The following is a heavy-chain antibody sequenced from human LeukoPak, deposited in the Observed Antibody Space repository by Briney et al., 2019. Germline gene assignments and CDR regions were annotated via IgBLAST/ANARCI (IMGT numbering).Heavy chain of an antibody. Sequence: SETLSLTCTVSGGSITSTRYYWTWIRQPPGKGLEWIATIHYSGGTYYNPSLKSRVTISLDKSNNQISLKLNSVTAADTAVYYCARDWDYYDSSGYYTNNFDYWGQGTLVTVSS. CDR3: ARDWDYYDSSGYYTNNFDY. CDR2: IHYSGGT. CDR1: GGSITSTRYY. D-gene: IGHD3-22*01. J-gene: IGHJ4*02. V-gene: IGHV4-39*07.